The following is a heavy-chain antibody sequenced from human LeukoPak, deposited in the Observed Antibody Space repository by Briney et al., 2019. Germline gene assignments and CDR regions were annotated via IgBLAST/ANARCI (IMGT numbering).Heavy chain of an antibody. V-gene: IGHV4-61*02. CDR3: ARDRNHYYYYYMDV. J-gene: IGHJ6*03. CDR1: GGSISSGSYY. CDR2: IYTSGST. Sequence: PSETLSLTCTVSGGSISSGSYYWSWIRQPAGKGLEWIGRIYTSGSTNYNPSLKSRVTISVDTSKNQFSLKLSSVTAADTAVYYCARDRNHYYYYYMDVWGKGTTVTVSS.